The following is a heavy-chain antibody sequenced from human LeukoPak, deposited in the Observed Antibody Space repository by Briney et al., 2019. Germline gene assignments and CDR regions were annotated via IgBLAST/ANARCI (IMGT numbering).Heavy chain of an antibody. CDR1: GFTFSIYA. CDR3: ARDIRQGNKGNWFDP. D-gene: IGHD5-12*01. V-gene: IGHV3-23*01. Sequence: GGSLRLSCAASGFTFSIYAMSWVRQAPGKGLEWISAITGNGGNIYYADSVKGRFTISRDNSKNTLYLQMNSLRVEDTAVYCCARDIRQGNKGNWFDPWGQGSLVTVSS. J-gene: IGHJ5*02. CDR2: ITGNGGNI.